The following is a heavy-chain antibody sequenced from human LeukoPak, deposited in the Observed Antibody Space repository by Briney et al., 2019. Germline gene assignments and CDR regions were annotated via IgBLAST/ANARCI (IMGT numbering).Heavy chain of an antibody. CDR1: GFAFSSYS. CDR3: AKGAEGMVRGVIMPDY. D-gene: IGHD3-10*01. Sequence: GGSLRLSCAASGFAFSSYSMNWVRQAPGKGLEWVSYISSSSSTIYYADSVKGRFTISRDNSKNTLYLQMNSLRAEDTAVYYCAKGAEGMVRGVIMPDYWGQGTLVTVSS. CDR2: ISSSSSTI. V-gene: IGHV3-48*01. J-gene: IGHJ4*02.